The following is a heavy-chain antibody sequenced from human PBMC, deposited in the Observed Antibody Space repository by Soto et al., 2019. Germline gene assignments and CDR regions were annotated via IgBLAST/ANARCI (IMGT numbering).Heavy chain of an antibody. CDR1: GYTFTGYY. V-gene: IGHV1-2*04. J-gene: IGHJ3*02. CDR3: ARADVVFSAIAVAVSDGAFDI. D-gene: IGHD6-19*01. CDR2: INPNSGGT. Sequence: QVQLVQSGAEVKKPGASVKVSCKASGYTFTGYYMHWVRQAPGQGLEWMGWINPNSGGTNYAQKFQGWVTMTRDTSISTAYMEPSRLRSDDTAVYYCARADVVFSAIAVAVSDGAFDIWGQGTMVTVSS.